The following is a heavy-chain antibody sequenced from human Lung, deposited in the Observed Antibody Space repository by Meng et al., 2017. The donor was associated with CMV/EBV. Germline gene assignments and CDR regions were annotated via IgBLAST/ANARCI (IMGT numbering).Heavy chain of an antibody. CDR1: GGTFSSYA. CDR2: IIPIFGTA. CDR3: ARGGYQLLVYYYYYGMDV. D-gene: IGHD2-2*01. V-gene: IGHV1-69*05. Sequence: SVXVSXXASGGTFSSYAISWVRQAPGQGLEWMGGIIPIFGTANYAQKFQGRVTITTDESTSTAYMELSSLRSEDTAVYYCARGGYQLLVYYYYYGMDVWGQGPTVTVSS. J-gene: IGHJ6*02.